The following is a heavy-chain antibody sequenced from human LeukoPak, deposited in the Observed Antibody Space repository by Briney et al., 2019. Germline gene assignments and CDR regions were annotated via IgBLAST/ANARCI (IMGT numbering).Heavy chain of an antibody. Sequence: PSETLSLTCAVYGGSFSGYYWSWIRQPPGKGLEWIGEINHSGSTNYNPSLKSRATISVDTSKNQFSLKLSSVTAADTAVYYCARDGLGFWSGYYTFYMDVWGKGTTVTVSS. CDR1: GGSFSGYY. J-gene: IGHJ6*03. D-gene: IGHD3-3*01. CDR3: ARDGLGFWSGYYTFYMDV. V-gene: IGHV4-34*01. CDR2: INHSGST.